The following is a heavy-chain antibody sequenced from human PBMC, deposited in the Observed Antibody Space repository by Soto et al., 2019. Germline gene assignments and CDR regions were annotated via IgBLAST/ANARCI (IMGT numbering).Heavy chain of an antibody. Sequence: GGSLRLSCAASGFTFSSYAMHWVRQAPGKGLEWVAVISYDGSNKYYADSVKGRFTISRDNSKNTLYLQMNSLRAEDTAVYYCAREFSYDILTGYRWLGPEGVYHDAFDIWGQGTMVTVSS. CDR1: GFTFSSYA. J-gene: IGHJ3*02. V-gene: IGHV3-30-3*01. CDR2: ISYDGSNK. CDR3: AREFSYDILTGYRWLGPEGVYHDAFDI. D-gene: IGHD3-9*01.